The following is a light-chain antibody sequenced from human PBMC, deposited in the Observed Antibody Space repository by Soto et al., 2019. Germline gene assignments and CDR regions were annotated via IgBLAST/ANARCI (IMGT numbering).Light chain of an antibody. V-gene: IGKV3-15*01. CDR3: QQYDNWPWT. CDR2: DAS. Sequence: EIVMTQSPATLSVSPGERATLSCRASQSISSNLAWYQQKPGQAPRLLIYDASTRATGIPARFSGSGSGTDFTLTITSLQSEDFAVYYCQQYDNWPWTFGQGTKV. CDR1: QSISSN. J-gene: IGKJ1*01.